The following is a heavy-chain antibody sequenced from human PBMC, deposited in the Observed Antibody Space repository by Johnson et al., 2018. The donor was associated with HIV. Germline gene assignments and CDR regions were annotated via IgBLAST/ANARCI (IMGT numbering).Heavy chain of an antibody. D-gene: IGHD2-21*01. V-gene: IGHV3-20*04. J-gene: IGHJ3*02. CDR1: GFTFSDYY. CDR3: ARGGGCGGDCYSGYDAFDI. Sequence: VQLVESGGGVVQPGRSLRLSCAASGFTFSDYYMSWIRQTPGKGLEWVSGINWNGGNTGYADSVKGRFTISRDTAKNTLYLEMNSLRAWDTAVYYCARGGGCGGDCYSGYDAFDIWGQGTMVTVSS. CDR2: INWNGGNT.